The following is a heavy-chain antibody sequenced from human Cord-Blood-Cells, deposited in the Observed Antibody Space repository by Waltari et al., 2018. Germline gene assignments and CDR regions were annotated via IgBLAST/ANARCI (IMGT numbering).Heavy chain of an antibody. CDR3: AKMSSGIGDAFDI. J-gene: IGHJ3*02. D-gene: IGHD3-10*01. Sequence: EVQLLESGGGLVQPGGSLRLSCAASGFTFSSYAMSWVRQAPGKGLEWVSAISGSGGSTYYADAVKGRFTISRDNSKNTLYLQMNSLRAEDTAVYYCAKMSSGIGDAFDIWGQGTMVTVSS. V-gene: IGHV3-23*01. CDR1: GFTFSSYA. CDR2: ISGSGGST.